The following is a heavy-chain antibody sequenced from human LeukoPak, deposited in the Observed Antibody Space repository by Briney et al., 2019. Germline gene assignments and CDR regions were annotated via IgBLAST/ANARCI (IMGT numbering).Heavy chain of an antibody. CDR1: GFPFSNQR. CDR3: VRDSYDRSNYVYFDS. Sequence: PGGSLRLSHAPSGFPFSNQRLNWVRQAPGMGPEWVSSISARGDFLFYGVSVKGRFTMSRDYDKHSLHLQVHSLTAKDTPVSYYVRDSYDRSNYVYFDSGGDGTLVPLSS. D-gene: IGHD3-22*01. J-gene: IGHJ4*01. CDR2: ISARGDFL. V-gene: IGHV3-21*01.